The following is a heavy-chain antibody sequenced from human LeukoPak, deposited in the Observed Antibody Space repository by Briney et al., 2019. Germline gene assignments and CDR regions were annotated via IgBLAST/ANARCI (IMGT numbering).Heavy chain of an antibody. D-gene: IGHD6-13*01. Sequence: ASVKVSCKASGFTVTSSAMQWVRQARGQRREWIGWIVVGSGNTNYAQKFQERVTITRDMSTSTAYMELSSLRSEDTAVYYCAATREGPAAGSDAFEIWGPGTMVTVSS. J-gene: IGHJ3*02. V-gene: IGHV1-58*02. CDR2: IVVGSGNT. CDR1: GFTVTSSA. CDR3: AATREGPAAGSDAFEI.